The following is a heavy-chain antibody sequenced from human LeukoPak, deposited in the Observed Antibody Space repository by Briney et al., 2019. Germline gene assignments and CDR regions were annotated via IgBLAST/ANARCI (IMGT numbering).Heavy chain of an antibody. Sequence: GRSLRLSCAASGFTFSSYGMHWVRQAPGKGLEWVAVIWYDGSNKYYADSVKGRFTISRDNSKNTLYLQMNSLRAEDTAVYYCARDVPSVPGIAVAGSGLFDYWGQGTLVTVSS. V-gene: IGHV3-33*01. CDR1: GFTFSSYG. CDR3: ARDVPSVPGIAVAGSGLFDY. J-gene: IGHJ4*02. D-gene: IGHD6-19*01. CDR2: IWYDGSNK.